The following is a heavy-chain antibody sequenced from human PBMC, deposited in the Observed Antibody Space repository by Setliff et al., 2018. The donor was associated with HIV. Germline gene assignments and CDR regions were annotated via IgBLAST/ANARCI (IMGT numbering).Heavy chain of an antibody. Sequence: SETLSLTCAVYGASFSDYSWSWIRQPPGKGLEWIGEINHSGSTNYNPSLKTRVTISVDTPKNQLSLKVASVTAADTALYFCARATESSYDLLTAFWFFDSRGQGTPVTVSS. V-gene: IGHV4-34*01. CDR1: GASFSDYS. CDR3: ARATESSYDLLTAFWFFDS. D-gene: IGHD3-9*01. CDR2: INHSGST. J-gene: IGHJ4*02.